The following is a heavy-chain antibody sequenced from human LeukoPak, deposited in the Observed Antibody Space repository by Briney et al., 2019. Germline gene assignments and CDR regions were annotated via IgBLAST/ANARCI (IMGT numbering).Heavy chain of an antibody. V-gene: IGHV3-11*05. CDR2: INHIDTQT. CDR1: GFMLKDHY. J-gene: IGHJ4*02. Sequence: PGGSLRLSCAASGFMLKDHYMSWLRQAPGKGPEWVSYINHIDTQTDYADSVKGRFTISRDNPNNLVYLQMNNLRVEDTAVYYCARARFTTFVYYWGQGTLVTVSS. CDR3: ARARFTTFVYY. D-gene: IGHD3-3*01.